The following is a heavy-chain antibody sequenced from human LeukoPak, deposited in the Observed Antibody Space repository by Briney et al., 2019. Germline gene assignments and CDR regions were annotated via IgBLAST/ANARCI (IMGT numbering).Heavy chain of an antibody. J-gene: IGHJ4*02. Sequence: SETLSLTCTVSGYSISSGFYWGWIRQPPGKGLEWIGNIYHSGSTYYNPSLKSRVTISVDTSKSQFSLKLISVTAADTAVYYCAREGGWQLVDYWGQGTLVTVSS. CDR2: IYHSGST. CDR3: AREGGWQLVDY. V-gene: IGHV4-38-2*02. CDR1: GYSISSGFY. D-gene: IGHD2-15*01.